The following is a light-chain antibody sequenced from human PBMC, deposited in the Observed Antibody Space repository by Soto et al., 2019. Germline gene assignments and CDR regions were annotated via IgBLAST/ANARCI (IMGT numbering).Light chain of an antibody. J-gene: IGKJ1*01. CDR3: QQYNDYPLT. CDR2: DAS. CDR1: QRITSW. V-gene: IGKV1-5*01. Sequence: DIQMTQSPSTLSASVGDRVTITCRASQRITSWLAWYQQKPGKAPQLLMYDASSLHSGVPSRFSGTGSGTEFTLTISSLQPDDFATYYCQQYNDYPLTFGQGTKVEIK.